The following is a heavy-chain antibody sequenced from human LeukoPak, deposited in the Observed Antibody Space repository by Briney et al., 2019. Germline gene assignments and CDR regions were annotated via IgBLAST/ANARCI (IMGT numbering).Heavy chain of an antibody. V-gene: IGHV1-69*04. CDR1: GGTFSSYA. Sequence: GASVKVSCKASGGTFSSYAISWVRQAPGQGLEWMGRIIPILGIANYAQKFQGRVTITADKSTSTAYMELSSLRSEDTAVYYCAREPYGSGKSSDYWGQGTLVTVSS. D-gene: IGHD3-10*01. CDR3: AREPYGSGKSSDY. CDR2: IIPILGIA. J-gene: IGHJ4*02.